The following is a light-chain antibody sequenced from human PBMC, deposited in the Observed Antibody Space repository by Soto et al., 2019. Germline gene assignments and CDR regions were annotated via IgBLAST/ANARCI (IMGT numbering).Light chain of an antibody. V-gene: IGKV1-5*03. CDR1: QTISSW. CDR2: KAS. J-gene: IGKJ1*01. Sequence: DIPLTPSPSEVSGSVDAEVTITCRASQTISSWLAWYQQKPGKAPKLLIYKASTLKSGVPSRFSGSGSGTEFTLTISSLQPDDFATYYCQHYNSYSEAFGQGTKVDNK. CDR3: QHYNSYSEA.